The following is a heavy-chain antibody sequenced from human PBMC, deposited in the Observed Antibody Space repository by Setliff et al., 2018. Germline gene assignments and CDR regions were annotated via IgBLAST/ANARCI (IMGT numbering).Heavy chain of an antibody. Sequence: PSETLSLTCTVSGGSISSGGYYWSWIRQPPGKALEWIGYIYYSGTTNYSPSLKSRVTISIDMSKNQFSLKLSSVTAADTAVYYCARSGDYGSGRLSPWGQGTLVTVS. V-gene: IGHV4-61*08. CDR2: IYYSGTT. CDR3: ARSGDYGSGRLSP. D-gene: IGHD3-10*01. CDR1: GGSISSGGYY. J-gene: IGHJ5*02.